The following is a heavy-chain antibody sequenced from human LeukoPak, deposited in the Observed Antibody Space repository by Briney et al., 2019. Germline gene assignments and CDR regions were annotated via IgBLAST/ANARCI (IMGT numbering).Heavy chain of an antibody. CDR3: ARVTSGWYDIDY. CDR1: GGSISSYY. V-gene: IGHV4-59*08. CDR2: IYYSGST. J-gene: IGHJ4*02. D-gene: IGHD6-19*01. Sequence: SETLSLTCTVSGGSISSYYWSWIRQPPGKGLEWIGYIYYSGSTNYNPSLKSRVTISVDTSKNQFSLKLSSVTAADTAVYYCARVTSGWYDIDYWGQGTLVTVSS.